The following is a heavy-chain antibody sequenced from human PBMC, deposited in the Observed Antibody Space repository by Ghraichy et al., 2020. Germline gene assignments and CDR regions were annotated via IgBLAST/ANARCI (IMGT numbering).Heavy chain of an antibody. CDR2: TYYRSKWYN. CDR1: GDSVSSNSAT. J-gene: IGHJ4*02. CDR3: AREYSNAWVRIDY. D-gene: IGHD6-19*01. V-gene: IGHV6-1*01. Sequence: SQTLSLTCAISGDSVSSNSATWIWIRQSPSRGLEWLGRTYYRSKWYNDYAISVKSRITINPDTSKNHFSLQLNSVTPEDTAVYYCAREYSNAWVRIDYWGQGTLVTVSS.